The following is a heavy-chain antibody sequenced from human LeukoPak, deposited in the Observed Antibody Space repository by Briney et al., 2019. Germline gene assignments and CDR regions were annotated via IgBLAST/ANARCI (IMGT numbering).Heavy chain of an antibody. J-gene: IGHJ4*02. CDR1: GGSFSGYY. CDR3: ARDIKNTVTTFPSFDY. Sequence: SETLSLTCAVYGGSFSGYYWSWIRQPPGKGLEWIGHIYYSGSTYYNPSLKSRVTISVDTSKNQFSLKVTSVTAADTAVYYCARDIKNTVTTFPSFDYWGQGTLVTVSS. D-gene: IGHD4-17*01. CDR2: IYYSGST. V-gene: IGHV4-34*09.